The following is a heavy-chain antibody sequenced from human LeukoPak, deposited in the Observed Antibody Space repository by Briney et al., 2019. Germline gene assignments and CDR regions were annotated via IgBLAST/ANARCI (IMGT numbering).Heavy chain of an antibody. CDR2: ISYDGSNK. V-gene: IGHV3-30-3*01. J-gene: IGHJ5*02. CDR1: GFTFSSYA. Sequence: GGSLRLSCAASGFTFSSYAKHWVRQAPGKGLEWVAVISYDGSNKYYADSVKGRFTISRDNSKNTLYLQMNSLRAEDTAVYYCARERRNWFDPWGQGTLVTVSS. CDR3: ARERRNWFDP.